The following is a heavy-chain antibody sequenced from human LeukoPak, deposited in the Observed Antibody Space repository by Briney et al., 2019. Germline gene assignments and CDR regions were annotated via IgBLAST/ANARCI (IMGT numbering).Heavy chain of an antibody. V-gene: IGHV1-18*01. J-gene: IGHJ3*02. CDR2: ISTYNGNT. D-gene: IGHD4-17*01. CDR3: ARSGGWAYGDYDGFIAFDI. Sequence: ASVKVSCKASGYTFTNHGISWVRQAPGQGLEWIGWISTYNGNTNYAQKLQGRVTMTTDTSTSTAYMELRSLRSDDTAVYYCARSGGWAYGDYDGFIAFDIWGQGTMVTVSS. CDR1: GYTFTNHG.